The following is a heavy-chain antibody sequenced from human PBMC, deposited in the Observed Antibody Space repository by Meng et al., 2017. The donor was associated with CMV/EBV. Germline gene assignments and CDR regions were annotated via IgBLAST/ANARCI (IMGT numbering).Heavy chain of an antibody. CDR1: GFTFSSYS. CDR2: ISSSSSTI. V-gene: IGHV3-48*04. D-gene: IGHD2/OR15-2a*01. CDR3: ARESPIGVDI. J-gene: IGHJ3*02. Sequence: GESLKISCAASGFTFSSYSMNWVRQAPGKGLEWVSYISSSSSTIYYADSVKGRFTISRDNAKNSLYLRMNSLRAEDTAVYYCARESPIGVDIWGQGTMVTVSS.